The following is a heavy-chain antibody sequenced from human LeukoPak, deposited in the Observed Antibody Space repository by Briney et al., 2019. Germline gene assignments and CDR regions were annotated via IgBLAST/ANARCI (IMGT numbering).Heavy chain of an antibody. CDR1: GFTFSSYG. CDR3: AKDVSIAAAGSDY. Sequence: GRYLRLSYAASGFTFSSYGMHWVRQAPGKGLEWVAVISYDGSNKYYADSVKGRFTISRDNSKNTLYLQMNSLRAEDTAVYYCAKDVSIAAAGSDYWGQGTLVTVSS. V-gene: IGHV3-30*18. D-gene: IGHD6-13*01. CDR2: ISYDGSNK. J-gene: IGHJ4*02.